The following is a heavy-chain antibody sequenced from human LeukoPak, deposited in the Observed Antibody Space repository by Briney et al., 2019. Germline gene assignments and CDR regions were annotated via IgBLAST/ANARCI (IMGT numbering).Heavy chain of an antibody. CDR3: ARAPPSGTFDY. Sequence: SQTLSLTCTVSGVSISSGSYYWSWLRQPAGKGLEWIGRIYTSGSTNYNPSLKSRVTISVDTSKNQFSLKLSSVTAADTAVYYCARAPPSGTFDYWGQGTLLAVSS. CDR1: GVSISSGSYY. D-gene: IGHD1-14*01. J-gene: IGHJ4*02. CDR2: IYTSGST. V-gene: IGHV4-61*02.